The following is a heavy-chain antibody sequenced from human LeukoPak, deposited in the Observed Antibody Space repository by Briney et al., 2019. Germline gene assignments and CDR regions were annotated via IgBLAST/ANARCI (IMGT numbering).Heavy chain of an antibody. CDR1: GYTFISYG. J-gene: IGHJ2*01. CDR3: ARGLGVVTAQSEQPKPRYFDL. Sequence: ASVKVSCKASGYTFISYGISWVRQAPGQGLEWMGSISGYNGNTNYAQNLQGRVTMTTDTSTSTAYMELRSLRSDDTAVYYCARGLGVVTAQSEQPKPRYFDLWGRGTQVTVSS. CDR2: ISGYNGNT. D-gene: IGHD2-21*02. V-gene: IGHV1-18*01.